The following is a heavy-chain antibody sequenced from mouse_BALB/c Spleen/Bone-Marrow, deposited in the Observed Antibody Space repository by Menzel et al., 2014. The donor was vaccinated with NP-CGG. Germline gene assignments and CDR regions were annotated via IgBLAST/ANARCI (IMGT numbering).Heavy chain of an antibody. J-gene: IGHJ3*01. CDR2: IDPANGNT. Sequence: VQLQQPGAELVKPGASVKLSCTASGFNIKDTYMHWVKQRPEQGLEWIGRIDPANGNTKYDPKFQGRATITADTSSNTAYLQLSSLTAVDTAVYYCARSTWGTDGFAYWGQGTLVTVSA. CDR1: GFNIKDTY. CDR3: ARSTWGTDGFAY. V-gene: IGHV14-3*02. D-gene: IGHD3-3*01.